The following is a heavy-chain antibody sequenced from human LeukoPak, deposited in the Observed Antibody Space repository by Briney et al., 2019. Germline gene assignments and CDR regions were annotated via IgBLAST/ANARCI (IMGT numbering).Heavy chain of an antibody. Sequence: SETLSLTCTVSGGSISSYYWSWIRQPPGKGLEWIGYIYYSGSTNYNPSLKSRVTISVDTSKNQFSLELSSVTAADTAVYYCARGYSYGHLVFDYWGQGTLVTVSS. D-gene: IGHD5-18*01. CDR1: GGSISSYY. J-gene: IGHJ4*02. V-gene: IGHV4-59*01. CDR2: IYYSGST. CDR3: ARGYSYGHLVFDY.